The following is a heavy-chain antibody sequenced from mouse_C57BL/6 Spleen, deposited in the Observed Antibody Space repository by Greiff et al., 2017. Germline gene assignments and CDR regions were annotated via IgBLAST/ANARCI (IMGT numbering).Heavy chain of an antibody. CDR2: LYPGDGDT. J-gene: IGHJ1*03. CDR3: ARCDYNWYFDV. CDR1: GYAFSSSW. Sequence: QVQLKQSGPELVKPGASVKISCKASGYAFSSSWMNWVKQRPGKGLEWIGRLYPGDGDTNSNGKFKSKATLTVDKSSSTAYMQLSSLTSEDSAVYYCARCDYNWYFDVWGTGTTVTVSS. D-gene: IGHD2-4*01. V-gene: IGHV1-82*01.